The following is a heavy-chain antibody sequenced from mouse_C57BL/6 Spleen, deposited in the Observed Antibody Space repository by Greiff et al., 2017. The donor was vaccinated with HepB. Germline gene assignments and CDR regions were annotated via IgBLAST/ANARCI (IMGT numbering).Heavy chain of an antibody. CDR2: INPSTGGT. V-gene: IGHV1-42*01. D-gene: IGHD3-2*02. J-gene: IGHJ2*01. CDR3: ARAGQLRLRYYVDY. CDR1: GYSFTGYY. Sequence: EVQLQESGPELVKPGASVKISCKASGYSFTGYYMNWVKQSPEKSLEWIGEINPSTGGTTYNQKFKAKATLTVDKSSSTAYMQLKSLTSEDAAVYYCARAGQLRLRYYVDYWGQGTTLTVSS.